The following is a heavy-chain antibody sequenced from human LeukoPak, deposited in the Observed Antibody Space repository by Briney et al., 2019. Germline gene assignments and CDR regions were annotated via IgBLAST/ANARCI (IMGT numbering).Heavy chain of an antibody. J-gene: IGHJ6*02. D-gene: IGHD6-13*01. CDR1: GFTVSSNY. CDR2: ISGSGGST. Sequence: GGSLRLSCAASGFTVSSNYMSWVRQAPGKGLEWVSAISGSGGSTYYADSVKGRFTISRDNSKNTLYLQMNSLRAEDTAVYYCSSWSYYYYGMDVWGQGTTVTVSS. CDR3: SSWSYYYYGMDV. V-gene: IGHV3-23*01.